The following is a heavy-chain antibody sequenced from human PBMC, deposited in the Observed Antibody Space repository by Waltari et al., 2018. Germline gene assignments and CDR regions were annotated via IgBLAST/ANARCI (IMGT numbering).Heavy chain of an antibody. J-gene: IGHJ4*02. V-gene: IGHV4-61*09. CDR2: IYTSGST. D-gene: IGHD1-26*01. CDR3: ARDERYSGSYYYGY. Sequence: QVQLQESGPGLVKPSQTLSLTCTVSGGSISSGSYYWSWIRQPAGKGLEWIGYIYTSGSTNYNPSLKSRVTISVDTSKNQFSLKLSSVTAADTAVYYCARDERYSGSYYYGYWGQGTLVTVSS. CDR1: GGSISSGSYY.